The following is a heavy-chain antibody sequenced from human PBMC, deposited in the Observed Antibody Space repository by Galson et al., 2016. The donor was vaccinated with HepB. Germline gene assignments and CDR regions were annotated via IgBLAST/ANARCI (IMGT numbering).Heavy chain of an antibody. CDR3: AKVATPNRNGENWFDS. V-gene: IGHV3-23*01. Sequence: SLRLSCAASGFTFSDYAMGWVRQAPGRGLAWVSGISGLGSNTYYADSGKGRVTISRDNSKNTLNLQMNSLRAEDTAVYYCAKVATPNRNGENWFDSWGQGTLVTVST. D-gene: IGHD2/OR15-2a*01. CDR2: ISGLGSNT. CDR1: GFTFSDYA. J-gene: IGHJ5*01.